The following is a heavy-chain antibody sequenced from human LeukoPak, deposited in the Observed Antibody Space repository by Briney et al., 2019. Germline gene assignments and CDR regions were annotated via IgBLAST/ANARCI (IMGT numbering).Heavy chain of an antibody. Sequence: PSETLSLTCAVYGGSFSGYYWSWIRQPPGKGLEWIGEINHSGSTNYNPSLKSRVTISVDTSKNQFSLKLSSVTAADTAVYYCASLSVTIFGVLIPGGMDVWGQGTTVTVSS. V-gene: IGHV4-34*01. CDR1: GGSFSGYY. J-gene: IGHJ6*02. CDR3: ASLSVTIFGVLIPGGMDV. CDR2: INHSGST. D-gene: IGHD3-3*01.